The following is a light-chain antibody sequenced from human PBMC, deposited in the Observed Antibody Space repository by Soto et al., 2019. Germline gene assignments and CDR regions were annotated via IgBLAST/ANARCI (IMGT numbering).Light chain of an antibody. Sequence: DIKMTQSPSSLSASVGDRVTITCRASQSISNYLQWYQQKPSQAPKLLVYAASSLHSGVPSRFSGSGSGTDFSLTISSLQPEDFATYYGLQPYTTLTWTFGQGTKVEI. CDR3: LQPYTTLTWT. CDR2: AAS. J-gene: IGKJ1*01. CDR1: QSISNY. V-gene: IGKV1-39*01.